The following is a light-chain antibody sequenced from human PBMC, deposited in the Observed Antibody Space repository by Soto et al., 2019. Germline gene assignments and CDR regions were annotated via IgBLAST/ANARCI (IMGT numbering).Light chain of an antibody. CDR2: GAS. CDR1: QSVSSSY. CDR3: QHYGRSPA. J-gene: IGKJ4*01. Sequence: EIVLTQSPGTLSLSPGDRATLSCRASQSVSSSYLAWYQQKPGQAPRLLIYGASSRATGIPDRFSGSGSGTDFTLTISRLEPEDFAVYYCQHYGRSPAFGGGTKVEIK. V-gene: IGKV3-20*01.